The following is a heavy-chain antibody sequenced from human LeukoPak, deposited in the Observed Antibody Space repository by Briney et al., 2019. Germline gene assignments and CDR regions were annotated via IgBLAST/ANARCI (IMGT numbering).Heavy chain of an antibody. Sequence: SETLSLTCTVSGGSISSYYWSWVRQPAGKGLEWIGRMYSRGSTNCNPSLKSRVTMSLDTSKNQSSLKLKSLTAADTALYYCARGRFCSDDICSGGDAFDIWGRGTMVSVSS. CDR2: MYSRGST. CDR3: ARGRFCSDDICSGGDAFDI. J-gene: IGHJ3*02. D-gene: IGHD3-3*01. V-gene: IGHV4-4*07. CDR1: GGSISSYY.